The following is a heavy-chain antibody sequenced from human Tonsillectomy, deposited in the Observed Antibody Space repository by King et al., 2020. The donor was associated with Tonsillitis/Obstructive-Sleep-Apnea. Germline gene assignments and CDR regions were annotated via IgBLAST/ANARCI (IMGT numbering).Heavy chain of an antibody. J-gene: IGHJ5*02. D-gene: IGHD2-2*01. CDR3: ARPVVPAAGWFDP. CDR2: FYYSGST. V-gene: IGHV4-59*08. Sequence: QVQLQESGPGLVKPSETLSLTCTVSGGSINTYYWSWIRQPPGKGLEWIGDFYYSGSTNHNPSLRSRLTISVDTSKNQFSLKLSSVTAADTAVYYCARPVVPAAGWFDPWGQGTLVTVSS. CDR1: GGSINTYY.